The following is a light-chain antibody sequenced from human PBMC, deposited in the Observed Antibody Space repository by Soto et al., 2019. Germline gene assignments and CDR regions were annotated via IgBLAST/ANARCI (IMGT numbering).Light chain of an antibody. J-gene: IGLJ1*01. V-gene: IGLV1-44*01. CDR3: QSYDSSLSKV. CDR1: FSNIGSNT. Sequence: QSVLTQPPSASGTPGRRVTISCSGTFSNIGSNTVNWYQQLPGTAPKLLIFTTNQRPSGVPDRFSGSKSGTSASLAISGLQSGDEADYYCQSYDSSLSKVFGTGTKLTVL. CDR2: TTN.